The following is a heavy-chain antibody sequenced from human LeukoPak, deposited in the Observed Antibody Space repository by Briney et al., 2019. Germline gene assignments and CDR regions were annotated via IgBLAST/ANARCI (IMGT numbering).Heavy chain of an antibody. V-gene: IGHV1-8*03. J-gene: IGHJ4*02. D-gene: IGHD6-13*01. CDR3: ARVPQRGQQLDY. CDR1: GYTFTSYD. CDR2: MNPNSGNT. Sequence: GASVKVSCKASGYTFTSYDINWVRQATGQGLEWKGWMNPNSGNTGYAQKFQGRVTITRNTSISTAYMELSSLRSEDTAVYYCARVPQRGQQLDYWGQGTLVTVSS.